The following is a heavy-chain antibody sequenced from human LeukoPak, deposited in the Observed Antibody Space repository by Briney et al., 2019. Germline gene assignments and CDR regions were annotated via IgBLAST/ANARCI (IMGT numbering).Heavy chain of an antibody. D-gene: IGHD3-10*01. CDR2: IYTSGNT. Sequence: SETLSLTCSVSGASISSYYWSWIRQPAGKGLEWIGRIYTSGNTNYNPSLKSRVTMSVDTSNNQFSLKLTSVTAADTAVYYCARSYNYGSRPFFDYWGQGTLVTVSS. CDR3: ARSYNYGSRPFFDY. CDR1: GASISSYY. V-gene: IGHV4-4*07. J-gene: IGHJ4*02.